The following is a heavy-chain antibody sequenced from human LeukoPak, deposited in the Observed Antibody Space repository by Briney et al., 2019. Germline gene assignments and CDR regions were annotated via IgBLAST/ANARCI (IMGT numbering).Heavy chain of an antibody. CDR1: GFNFDDYA. D-gene: IGHD3-3*01. Sequence: GRSLRLSCAVSGFNFDDYAMHWVRQAPGKGLEWVSGISWNSGSIGYADSVKGRFTISRDNAKNSLYLQMNSLRAEDTALYYCAKDIARYLRITIFGVVNPGAFDIWGQGTMVTVSS. V-gene: IGHV3-9*01. CDR3: AKDIARYLRITIFGVVNPGAFDI. J-gene: IGHJ3*02. CDR2: ISWNSGSI.